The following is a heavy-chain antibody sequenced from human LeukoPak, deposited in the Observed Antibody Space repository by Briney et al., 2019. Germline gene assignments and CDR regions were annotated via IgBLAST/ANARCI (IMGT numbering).Heavy chain of an antibody. CDR1: GFTFSDYY. Sequence: PGGSLRLSCAASGFTFSDYYMSWIRQAPGKGLEWVSYISSGSTIYYADSVKGRFTISRDNAKNSLYLQMNSLRAEDTAVYYCAXGYYGSGSPVYYFDYWGQGTLVTVSS. CDR2: ISSGSTI. CDR3: AXGYYGSGSPVYYFDY. D-gene: IGHD3-10*01. J-gene: IGHJ4*02. V-gene: IGHV3-11*01.